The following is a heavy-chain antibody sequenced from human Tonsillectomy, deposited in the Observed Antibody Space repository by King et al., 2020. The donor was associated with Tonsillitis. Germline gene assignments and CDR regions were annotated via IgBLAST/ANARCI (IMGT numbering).Heavy chain of an antibody. CDR2: INEDGIET. J-gene: IGHJ4*02. V-gene: IGHV3-7*01. CDR3: ARAGNVGAVDY. CDR1: GFTFIRSW. D-gene: IGHD3-10*02. Sequence: VQLVESGGGLVQSGGSLRLSCAASGFTFIRSWMSWVRQAPGKGLEWGANINEDGIETYYVDSVKGRFTISRDNAKNSMYLQMNSLRAEDTAISYCARAGNVGAVDYWGQGTLVTVSS.